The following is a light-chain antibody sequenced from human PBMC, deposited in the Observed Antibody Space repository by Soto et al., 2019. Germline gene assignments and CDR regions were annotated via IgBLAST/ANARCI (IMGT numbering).Light chain of an antibody. CDR3: MQGTRWPWT. Sequence: EVVMTQSPLSLPVTLGQPASISCSSSQSLIHSDGNTYLTWFHQRPVQSPRRLLYKVSDRDPGVPDRFRVTRSGTVFTMKISRVEAEDVVVYCFMQGTRWPWTFGQGTEVEIK. CDR2: KVS. V-gene: IGKV2-30*02. J-gene: IGKJ1*01. CDR1: QSLIHSDGNTY.